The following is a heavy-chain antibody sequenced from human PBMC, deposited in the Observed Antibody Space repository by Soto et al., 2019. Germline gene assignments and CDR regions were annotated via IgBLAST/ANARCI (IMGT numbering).Heavy chain of an antibody. D-gene: IGHD2-2*01. CDR3: AKKGYCSSTSCQPFHTERNDAFDI. V-gene: IGHV3-23*04. CDR2: ISGSGGST. CDR1: GFTFDDHA. Sequence: EVQLVESGGGLVQPGRSLRLSCEASGFTFDDHAMHWVRQAPGKGLEWVSGISGSGGSTYYADSVKGRFTISRDNSKNTLYLQMNSLRAEDTAVYYCAKKGYCSSTSCQPFHTERNDAFDIWGQGTMVTVSS. J-gene: IGHJ3*02.